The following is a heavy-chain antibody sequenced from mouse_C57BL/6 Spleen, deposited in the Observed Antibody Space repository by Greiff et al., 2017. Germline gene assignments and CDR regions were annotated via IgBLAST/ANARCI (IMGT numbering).Heavy chain of an antibody. J-gene: IGHJ4*01. V-gene: IGHV2-2*01. CDR1: GFSLTSYG. CDR2: IWSGGST. D-gene: IGHD1-1*01. CDR3: ARNHLYYGKGAMDY. Sequence: VKLMESGPGLVQPSQSLSITCTVSGFSLTSYGVHWVRQSPGKGLEWLGVIWSGGSTDYNAAFISRLSISKDNSKSQVFFKMNSLQADDTAIYYCARNHLYYGKGAMDYWGQGTSVTVSS.